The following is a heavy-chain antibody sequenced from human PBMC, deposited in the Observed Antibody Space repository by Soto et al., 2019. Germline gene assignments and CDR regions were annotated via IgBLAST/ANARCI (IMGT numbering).Heavy chain of an antibody. V-gene: IGHV4-59*03. CDR3: AKHSGYYDFDS. CDR1: GGSISSAY. D-gene: IGHD5-12*01. CDR2: IDYSGST. Sequence: QVQLQESGPGLVKPSETLSLTCSVSGGSISSAYWSWIRQPPGKGLEWIAYIDYSGSTHPNPSLKGRVTMSLDTSKSQFSLKLSSVTASDTAVYFCAKHSGYYDFDSWGQGTRVTVSS. J-gene: IGHJ4*02.